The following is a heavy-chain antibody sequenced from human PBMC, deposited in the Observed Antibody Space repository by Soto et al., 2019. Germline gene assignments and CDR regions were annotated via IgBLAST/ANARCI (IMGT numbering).Heavy chain of an antibody. CDR2: VYYTGTT. CDR3: ARDLAAVPRAFDY. CDR1: GGSISSYF. D-gene: IGHD6-13*01. J-gene: IGHJ4*02. V-gene: IGHV4-59*01. Sequence: TLSLTCTVSGGSISSYFYIWVRQPPGKGLEWIGSVYYTGTTDYNPSLKSRVTISVDTSKTQFSLDLRSVTAADTAVYYCARDLAAVPRAFDYWGRGTLVTVSS.